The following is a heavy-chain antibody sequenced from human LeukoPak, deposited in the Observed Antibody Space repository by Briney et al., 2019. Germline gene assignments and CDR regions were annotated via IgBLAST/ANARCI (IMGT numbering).Heavy chain of an antibody. V-gene: IGHV4-38-2*02. Sequence: SETLSLTCTVSGYSISSGYYWGWIRQPPGKGLEWIGSIYHSGSTYYNPSLKSRVTISVDTSKNQFSLKLSSVTAADTAAYYCARPIVPPLTYYYYYMDVWGKGTTVTVSS. CDR1: GYSISSGYY. CDR2: IYHSGST. CDR3: ARPIVPPLTYYYYYMDV. D-gene: IGHD2-15*01. J-gene: IGHJ6*03.